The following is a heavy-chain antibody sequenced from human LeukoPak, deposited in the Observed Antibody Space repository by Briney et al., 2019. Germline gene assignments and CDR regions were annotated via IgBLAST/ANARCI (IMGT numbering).Heavy chain of an antibody. V-gene: IGHV1-24*01. CDR1: GYTLTELS. CDR3: ATSYYGSGSYFVGWFDP. Sequence: ASVKVSCKVSGYTLTELSMHWVRQAPGKGLEWMGGFDPEDGETIYAQKFQGRVTMTEDTSTDTAYMELSSLTSEDTAVYYCATSYYGSGSYFVGWFDPWGQGTLVTVSS. D-gene: IGHD3-10*01. J-gene: IGHJ5*02. CDR2: FDPEDGET.